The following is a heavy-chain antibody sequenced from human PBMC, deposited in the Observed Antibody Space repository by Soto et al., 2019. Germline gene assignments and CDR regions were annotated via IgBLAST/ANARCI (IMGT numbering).Heavy chain of an antibody. Sequence: QVQLVQSGAELRKPGSSLRVACKASGGTFSDFAFSWVRKAPGQGLEWMGGIVPRFGSPNYAQKIGGRVTITTDTSTSTVYMELSSLRFDDTAVYFCARDRIQLRLGKYSFNAMDVWGQGTTITVSS. CDR3: ARDRIQLRLGKYSFNAMDV. CDR1: GGTFSDFA. D-gene: IGHD3-16*01. V-gene: IGHV1-69*06. J-gene: IGHJ6*02. CDR2: IVPRFGSP.